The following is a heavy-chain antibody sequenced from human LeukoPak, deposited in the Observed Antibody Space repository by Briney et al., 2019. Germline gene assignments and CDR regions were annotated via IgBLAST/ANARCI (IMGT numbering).Heavy chain of an antibody. V-gene: IGHV1-18*01. D-gene: IGHD7-27*01. Sequence: ASVKVSCTASGYTFTSCRISWVRRAPGQGLEWMGWISAYNGNTNYAQKLQGRVTMTTDTSTSTAYMELRSLRSDDTAVYYCARGKRSNRGYYYYYMDVWGKGTTVTVSS. CDR1: GYTFTSCR. CDR3: ARGKRSNRGYYYYYMDV. J-gene: IGHJ6*03. CDR2: ISAYNGNT.